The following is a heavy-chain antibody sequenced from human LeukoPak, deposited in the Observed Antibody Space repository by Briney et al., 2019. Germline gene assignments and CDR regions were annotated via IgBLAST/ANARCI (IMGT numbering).Heavy chain of an antibody. CDR3: ARGVIVVVPAAPGADY. J-gene: IGHJ4*02. CDR2: INPNSGGT. V-gene: IGHV1-2*02. CDR1: GYTFTGYY. Sequence: ASVKVSCKASGYTFTGYYMHWVRQAPGQGLEWMGWINPNSGGTNYAQKFQGRVTMTRDTSISTAYMELSRLRSDDTAVYYCARGVIVVVPAAPGADYWGQGTLVTVSS. D-gene: IGHD2-2*01.